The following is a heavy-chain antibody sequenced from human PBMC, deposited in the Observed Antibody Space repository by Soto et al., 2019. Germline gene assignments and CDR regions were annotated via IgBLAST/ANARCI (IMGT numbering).Heavy chain of an antibody. Sequence: SETLSLTCTLSGGSISSYYWCWIRQPPGEGLDWIGYIYYCGSTNLIPSLISRVSISVYKSLNQFSLLLSSVTAADTAVYNCAREGVGWFDPWGEGTLVTVSS. J-gene: IGHJ5*02. V-gene: IGHV4-59*01. CDR1: GGSISSYY. CDR3: AREGVGWFDP. CDR2: IYYCGST. D-gene: IGHD2-15*01.